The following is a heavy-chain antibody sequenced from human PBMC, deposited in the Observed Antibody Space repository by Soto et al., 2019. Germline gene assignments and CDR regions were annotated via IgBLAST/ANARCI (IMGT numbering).Heavy chain of an antibody. Sequence: ASVKVSCKASGYAFTIYAISWVRQAPGQGLEWMGWISTYNGKTNYAQKLQGRVTMTTDTSTITAYMELRSLRSDDTAVYYCARGAVATPADYFGYWGQGTLVTVSS. D-gene: IGHD6-25*01. CDR3: ARGAVATPADYFGY. J-gene: IGHJ4*02. CDR2: ISTYNGKT. V-gene: IGHV1-18*01. CDR1: GYAFTIYA.